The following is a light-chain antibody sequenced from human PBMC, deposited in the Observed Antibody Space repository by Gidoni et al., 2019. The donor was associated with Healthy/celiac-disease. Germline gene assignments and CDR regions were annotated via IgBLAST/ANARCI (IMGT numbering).Light chain of an antibody. V-gene: IGKV3D-20*01. CDR2: DAS. CDR3: QQYDSSPIT. Sequence: EIELTQILATLTLSPGGRATLPCGPSQYISSSYLAWYQQKPGVAPRLLIYDASSRATGIPDRFSGSGSGTDFTLTISRLEPEDFAVYYCQQYDSSPITFXQXTRLEIK. J-gene: IGKJ5*01. CDR1: QYISSSY.